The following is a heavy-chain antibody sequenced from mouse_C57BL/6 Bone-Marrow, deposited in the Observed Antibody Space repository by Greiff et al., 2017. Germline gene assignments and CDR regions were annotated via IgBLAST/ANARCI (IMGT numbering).Heavy chain of an antibody. Sequence: EVQLQQSGAELVRPGASVKLSCTASGFNFKDYYMHWVKQRPEQGLEWIGRIDPADGDTEYAPKFQGKATLTADTSSNTAYLQLSSLTSEDTAVYSCTTYYYGSSYNYWGQGTTLTVSS. CDR2: IDPADGDT. J-gene: IGHJ2*01. CDR3: TTYYYGSSYNY. CDR1: GFNFKDYY. V-gene: IGHV14-1*01. D-gene: IGHD1-1*01.